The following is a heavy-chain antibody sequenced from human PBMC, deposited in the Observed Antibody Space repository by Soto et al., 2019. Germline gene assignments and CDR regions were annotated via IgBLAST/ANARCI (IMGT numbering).Heavy chain of an antibody. CDR2: ISSNGGST. Sequence: PGESLKISCSASGFTFSSYAMHWVRQAPGKGLEYVSAISSNGGSTYYADSVKGRFTISRDNSKNTLYLQMSSLRAEDTAVYYCVKDTSTVTTPQGYFPYWGQGTLVTVAS. CDR1: GFTFSSYA. V-gene: IGHV3-64D*08. D-gene: IGHD4-17*01. J-gene: IGHJ1*01. CDR3: VKDTSTVTTPQGYFPY.